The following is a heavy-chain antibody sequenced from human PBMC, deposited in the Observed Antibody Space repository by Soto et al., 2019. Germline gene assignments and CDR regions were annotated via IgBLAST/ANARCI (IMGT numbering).Heavy chain of an antibody. Sequence: GGSLRLCCAASGFIFSNYVIHWVRQAPGKGLEWVAVISNDGNNKYYAVSVEGRFTISRDNSKNTVSLQMNTLSAEDTAIYYCVREPGDYPQRFDYWGQGTLVTVSS. CDR1: GFIFSNYV. CDR2: ISNDGNNK. CDR3: VREPGDYPQRFDY. J-gene: IGHJ4*02. V-gene: IGHV3-30-3*01. D-gene: IGHD1-1*01.